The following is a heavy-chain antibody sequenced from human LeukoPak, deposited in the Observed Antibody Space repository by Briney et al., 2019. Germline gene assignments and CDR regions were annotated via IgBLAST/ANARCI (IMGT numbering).Heavy chain of an antibody. CDR2: IHSSGGT. CDR1: GGSISNYY. V-gene: IGHV4-4*07. D-gene: IGHD3-10*01. CDR3: ARGGVPEY. J-gene: IGHJ4*02. Sequence: PSETLSLTCTASGGSISNYYWSWIRQPAGKGLEWIGRIHSSGGTNYNPSLKSRVTMSVDTSTNLVSLKLSSVTAADTAVYYCARGGVPEYWGQGTLVTVSS.